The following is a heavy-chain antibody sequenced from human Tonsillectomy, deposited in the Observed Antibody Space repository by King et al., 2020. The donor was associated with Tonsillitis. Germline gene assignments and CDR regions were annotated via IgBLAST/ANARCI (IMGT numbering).Heavy chain of an antibody. V-gene: IGHV4-61*02. Sequence: VQLQESGPGLVKPSQTLSLTCSVSGGSISSGSYYWSWIQQPAGKGLEWIGRIYTSGSTNYNPSLESRVTMSVDTSKNQFSLKLSSVTAADTAVYYCAGGGDILTGGSLFDPWGQGALVTVSS. CDR1: GGSISSGSYY. CDR3: AGGGDILTGGSLFDP. CDR2: IYTSGST. J-gene: IGHJ5*02. D-gene: IGHD3-9*01.